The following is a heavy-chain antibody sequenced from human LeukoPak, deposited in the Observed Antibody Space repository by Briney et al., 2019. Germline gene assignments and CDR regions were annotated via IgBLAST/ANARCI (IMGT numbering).Heavy chain of an antibody. J-gene: IGHJ5*02. Sequence: PSETLSLTCAVYGVSFSGYYWSWIRQPPGKGLEWIGEINHSGSTNYNPSLKSRVTISVDTSKNQFSLKLSSVTAADTAVYYCARGPGIVVVPAAAIPNWFDPWGQGTLVTVSS. D-gene: IGHD2-2*01. CDR1: GVSFSGYY. CDR3: ARGPGIVVVPAAAIPNWFDP. CDR2: INHSGST. V-gene: IGHV4-34*01.